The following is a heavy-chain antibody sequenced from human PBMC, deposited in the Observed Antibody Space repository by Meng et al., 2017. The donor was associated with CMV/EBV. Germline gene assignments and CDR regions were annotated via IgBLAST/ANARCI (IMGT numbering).Heavy chain of an antibody. CDR2: IYSSGST. CDR3: ASLGGGY. CDR1: GGSIGSHV. D-gene: IGHD3-16*01. V-gene: IGHV4-4*07. J-gene: IGHJ4*02. Sequence: SGTLSLTCTVPGGSIGSHVWSWIRQPAGKGLEWIGRIYSSGSTNYNPSLKSRVTMSVDTSKNQYSLQLNSVTAADTAVYYCASLGGGYWGQGTLVTVSS.